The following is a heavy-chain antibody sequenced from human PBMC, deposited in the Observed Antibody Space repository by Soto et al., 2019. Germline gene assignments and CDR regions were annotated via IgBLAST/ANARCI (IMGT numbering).Heavy chain of an antibody. CDR3: ASYYDFWSGYYQPFDY. Sequence: ASVKVSCKASGYTFTSYAMHWVRQAPGQRLEWMGWINAGNGNTKYSQKFQGRVTITRHTSASTAYMELSSLRSEDTAVYYCASYYDFWSGYYQPFDYCGQGTLVTVSP. V-gene: IGHV1-3*01. CDR1: GYTFTSYA. J-gene: IGHJ4*02. CDR2: INAGNGNT. D-gene: IGHD3-3*01.